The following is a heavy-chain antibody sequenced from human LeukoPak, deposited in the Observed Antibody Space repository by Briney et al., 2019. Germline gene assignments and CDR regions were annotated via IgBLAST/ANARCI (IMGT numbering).Heavy chain of an antibody. CDR2: IQYDGSKK. V-gene: IGHV3-30*02. J-gene: IGHJ4*02. CDR3: AKDIGSYYDY. Sequence: GGSLRLSCVASGFTFSSNGIDSVRQAPGKGLEWVTFIQYDGSKKYYADSVKGRFTISRDNSKNTLYLEMNSLRAEDTAVYYCAKDIGSYYDYWGQGILVTVSS. D-gene: IGHD3-10*01. CDR1: GFTFSSNG.